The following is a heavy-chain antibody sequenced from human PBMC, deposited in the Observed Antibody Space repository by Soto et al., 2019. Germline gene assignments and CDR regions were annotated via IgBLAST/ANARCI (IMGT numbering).Heavy chain of an antibody. V-gene: IGHV3-21*01. CDR1: GFTFRSYS. Sequence: PGGSLRLSCAASGFTFRSYSMNWVRQAPGKGLEWVSSISSSSSYIHYADSLKGRFTISRDNAKNSLYLQMNSLSAEDTAVYYCARDPGSSYYFDYWGQGTLVTVS. J-gene: IGHJ4*02. CDR3: ARDPGSSYYFDY. D-gene: IGHD6-13*01. CDR2: ISSSSSYI.